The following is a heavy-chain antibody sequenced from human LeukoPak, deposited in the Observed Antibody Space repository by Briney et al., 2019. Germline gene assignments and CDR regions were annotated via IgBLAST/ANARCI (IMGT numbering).Heavy chain of an antibody. D-gene: IGHD6-6*01. Sequence: GGSLRLSCAASGFTFSSYEMNWVRQAPGKGLEWVSYISSSGSTIYYADSVKGRFTISRDNAKNSLYLQMNSLRAEDTAVYCCTRRPIAATAYYFDYWGQGTLVTVSS. J-gene: IGHJ4*02. CDR1: GFTFSSYE. V-gene: IGHV3-48*03. CDR3: TRRPIAATAYYFDY. CDR2: ISSSGSTI.